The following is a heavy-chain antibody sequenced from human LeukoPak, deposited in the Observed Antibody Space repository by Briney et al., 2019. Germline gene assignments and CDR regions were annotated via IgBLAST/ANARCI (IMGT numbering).Heavy chain of an antibody. J-gene: IGHJ4*02. V-gene: IGHV3-23*01. CDR1: GFTFSSYA. CDR3: ARVLSEYSSAVDY. CDR2: ISGSGGST. Sequence: GGSLRLSCAASGFTFSSYAMSWVRQAPGKGLEWVSAISGSGGSTYYADSVKGRFTIFRDNPKNTLYLQMNSLKAEDTAVYYCARVLSEYSSAVDYWGQGTLVTVSS. D-gene: IGHD3-22*01.